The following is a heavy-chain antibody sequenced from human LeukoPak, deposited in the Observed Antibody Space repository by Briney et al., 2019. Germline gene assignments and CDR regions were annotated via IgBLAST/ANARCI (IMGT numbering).Heavy chain of an antibody. J-gene: IGHJ4*02. CDR2: ISSSGGST. CDR1: GGSISSGN. CDR3: AKVGASRSYDY. Sequence: ETLSLTCAVSGGSISSGNWWSWVRQPPGKGLEWVSAISSSGGSTYYADSVKGRFTISRDNSKNTLYLQMNSLRAEDTAVYYCAKVGASRSYDYWGQGTLVTVSS. V-gene: IGHV3-23*01. D-gene: IGHD6-13*01.